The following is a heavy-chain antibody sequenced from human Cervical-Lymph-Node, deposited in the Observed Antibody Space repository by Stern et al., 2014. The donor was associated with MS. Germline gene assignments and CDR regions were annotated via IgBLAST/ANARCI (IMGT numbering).Heavy chain of an antibody. CDR3: ARDNGAMRGEGGMDV. CDR1: GLTLSSYD. Sequence: VQLVQSGGGLVQPGGSLRLSCAASGLTLSSYDMHWVRQVMGKGLEWVSAIGIAGYTYYAGSVKGRCTISREIAKNSLLLQMNSLRAGDTAVYYCARDNGAMRGEGGMDVWGQGTTVVVSS. CDR2: IGIAGYT. D-gene: IGHD2-2*01. J-gene: IGHJ6*02. V-gene: IGHV3-13*01.